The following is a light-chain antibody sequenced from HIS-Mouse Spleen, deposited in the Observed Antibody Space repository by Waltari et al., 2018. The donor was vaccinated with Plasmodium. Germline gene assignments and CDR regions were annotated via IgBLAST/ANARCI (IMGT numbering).Light chain of an antibody. J-gene: IGLJ2*01. Sequence: SYELTQPPSVSVSPGQTASIPCPGDKLGYKYSCWYQQKPGQSPVLVIYQDSKRPSGIPERFSGSNPGNTATLTISGTQAMDEADYYCQAWDSSTVVFGGGTKLTVL. V-gene: IGLV3-1*01. CDR2: QDS. CDR3: QAWDSSTVV. CDR1: KLGYKY.